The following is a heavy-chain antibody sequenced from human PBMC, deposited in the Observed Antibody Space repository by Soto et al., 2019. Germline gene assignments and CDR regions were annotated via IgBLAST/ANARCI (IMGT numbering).Heavy chain of an antibody. CDR3: ARGINRRYYGMDV. J-gene: IGHJ6*02. CDR2: IIPIFGTA. Sequence: SVKVSCKASGGTFSSYAISWVRQAPGQGLEWMGGIIPIFGTANYAQKFQGRVTITADESTSTDYMELSSLRSEDTAVYYCARGINRRYYGMDVWGQGNTVTVSS. CDR1: GGTFSSYA. V-gene: IGHV1-69*13.